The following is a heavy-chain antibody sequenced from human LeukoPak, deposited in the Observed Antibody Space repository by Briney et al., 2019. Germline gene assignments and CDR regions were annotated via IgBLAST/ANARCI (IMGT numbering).Heavy chain of an antibody. V-gene: IGHV3-48*02. J-gene: IGHJ4*02. CDR3: ARPTDGSDY. D-gene: IGHD3-10*01. CDR2: ISRSSSTI. CDR1: GFTLSSYS. Sequence: HPGGSLRLSCAASGFTLSSYSMNWVRQAPGKGLEGGAYISRSSSTIYYADSVKGRFTTSRDNAKNPLYLQTNSLRDEDTAVYSCARPTDGSDYWGQGTLVTVSS.